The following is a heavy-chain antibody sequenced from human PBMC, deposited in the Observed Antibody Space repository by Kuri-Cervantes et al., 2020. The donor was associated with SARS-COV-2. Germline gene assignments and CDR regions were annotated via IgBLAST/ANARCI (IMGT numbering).Heavy chain of an antibody. Sequence: ASAKVSCKASGYTFTSYDINWVRQATGQGLEWMGWISAYNGNTNYAQKLQGRVTMTTDTSTSTAYMELRSLRSDDTAVYYCARDDFGTRGYYYYGMDVWGQGTTVTVSS. D-gene: IGHD3-3*01. CDR3: ARDDFGTRGYYYYGMDV. CDR1: GYTFTSYD. J-gene: IGHJ6*02. V-gene: IGHV1-18*01. CDR2: ISAYNGNT.